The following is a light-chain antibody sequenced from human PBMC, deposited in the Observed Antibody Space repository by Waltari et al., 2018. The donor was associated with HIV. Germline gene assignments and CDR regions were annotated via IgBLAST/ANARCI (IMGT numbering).Light chain of an antibody. CDR1: QGISNS. CDR2: AAS. V-gene: IGKV1-NL1*01. Sequence: DIHITQSPSYLSSSLGDRVTIPFRASQGISNSLAWYQQKPGKAPKLLLYAASRLDSGVPSRFSGSGSGTDYTLTISSLQPEDFATYYCQQYYSTLTFGGGTKVEIK. J-gene: IGKJ4*01. CDR3: QQYYSTLT.